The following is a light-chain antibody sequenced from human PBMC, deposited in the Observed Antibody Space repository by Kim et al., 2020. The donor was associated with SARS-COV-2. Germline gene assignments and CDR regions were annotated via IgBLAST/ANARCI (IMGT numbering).Light chain of an antibody. CDR1: SGDVGGYNY. CDR3: SSYTSSSTWV. CDR2: DVS. V-gene: IGLV2-14*03. Sequence: GQSITISFSGTSGDVGGYNYVSWYQQHPGKAPKLMIYDVSNRPSGVSNRFSGSESGKTASLTISGLQAEDEAHYYCSSYTSSSTWVFGGGTQLTVL. J-gene: IGLJ3*02.